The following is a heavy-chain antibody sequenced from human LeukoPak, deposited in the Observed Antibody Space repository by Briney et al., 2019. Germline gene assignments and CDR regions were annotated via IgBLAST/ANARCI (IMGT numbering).Heavy chain of an antibody. Sequence: GGSLRLSCAASGFIFSDSAMHWVRQASGKGLEWVGHVRSKPNNYATAYAASVKGRFTISRDDSKNTAYLQMNSLKTEDTAVYYCSSPADDFDFWSGYYSFWGPGILVTVSS. CDR1: GFIFSDSA. D-gene: IGHD3-3*01. J-gene: IGHJ4*02. CDR3: SSPADDFDFWSGYYSF. V-gene: IGHV3-73*01. CDR2: VRSKPNNYAT.